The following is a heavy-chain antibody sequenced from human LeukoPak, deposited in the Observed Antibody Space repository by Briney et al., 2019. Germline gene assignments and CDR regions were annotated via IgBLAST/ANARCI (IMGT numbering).Heavy chain of an antibody. D-gene: IGHD6-13*01. CDR3: ARESPYSSSWYGRYFDY. Sequence: PGGSLRLSCAASGFTFSSYWMHWVRQAPGKGLVWVSRINSDGSSTSYADSVKGRFTISRDNAKNTLYLQMNSLRAEDTAVYYCARESPYSSSWYGRYFDYWGQGTLVTVSS. V-gene: IGHV3-74*01. J-gene: IGHJ4*02. CDR1: GFTFSSYW. CDR2: INSDGSST.